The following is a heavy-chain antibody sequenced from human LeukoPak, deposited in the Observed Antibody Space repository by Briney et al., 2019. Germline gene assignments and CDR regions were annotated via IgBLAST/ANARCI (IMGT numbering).Heavy chain of an antibody. Sequence: GGSLRLSCVASGFTFSSYAMTWVRQPPGEGLEWASTISGSGAVEYYADSVKGRFTISRDNSENTLYLQMNSLRVEDTAEYYCSFGRMGELSSQYDLWGGGTLVSVSS. CDR2: ISGSGAVE. V-gene: IGHV3-23*01. CDR3: SFGRMGELSSQYDL. D-gene: IGHD3-16*02. J-gene: IGHJ4*02. CDR1: GFTFSSYA.